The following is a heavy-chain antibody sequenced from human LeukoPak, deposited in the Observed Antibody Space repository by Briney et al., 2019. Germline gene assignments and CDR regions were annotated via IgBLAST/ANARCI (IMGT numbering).Heavy chain of an antibody. D-gene: IGHD3/OR15-3a*01. CDR1: GGSLSSGGYY. Sequence: PSETLSLTCTVSGGSLSSGGYYWSWIRQHPGKGLEWIGYFYYSGSTYYNPSLESRLTISVDTSKNQLSLKLNSVTAADTAVYYCARQDSHLDYWGQGTLVTVSS. CDR3: ARQDSHLDY. J-gene: IGHJ4*02. V-gene: IGHV4-31*03. CDR2: FYYSGST.